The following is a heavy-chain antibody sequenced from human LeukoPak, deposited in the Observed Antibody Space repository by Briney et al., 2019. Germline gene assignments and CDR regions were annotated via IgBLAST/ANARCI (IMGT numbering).Heavy chain of an antibody. J-gene: IGHJ6*03. CDR2: ISSSGSTI. Sequence: PGGSLRLSCAASGFTFSDYYMSWIRQAPGKGLEWVSYISSSGSTIYYADSVKGRFTISRDNAKNSQYLQMNSLRAEDTAVYYCARLFRSYDFWSGYYHYMDVWGKGTTVTVSS. CDR3: ARLFRSYDFWSGYYHYMDV. V-gene: IGHV3-11*04. CDR1: GFTFSDYY. D-gene: IGHD3-3*01.